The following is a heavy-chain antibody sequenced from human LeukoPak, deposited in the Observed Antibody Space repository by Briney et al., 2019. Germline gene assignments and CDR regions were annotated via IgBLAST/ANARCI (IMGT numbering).Heavy chain of an antibody. D-gene: IGHD1-20*01. Sequence: GGSLRLSCAASGFTFNIYCMHWVRQAPGKGLEWVAIISYDGSYKYYADSVKGRFTISRDDSKNSLYLQMNSLRAEDTALYYCARALITGTTWDHFDYWGQGTLVTVSS. CDR3: ARALITGTTWDHFDY. CDR2: ISYDGSYK. V-gene: IGHV3-30*03. J-gene: IGHJ4*02. CDR1: GFTFNIYC.